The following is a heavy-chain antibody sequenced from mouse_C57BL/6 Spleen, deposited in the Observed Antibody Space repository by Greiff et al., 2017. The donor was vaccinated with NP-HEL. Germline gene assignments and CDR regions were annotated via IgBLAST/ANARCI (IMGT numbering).Heavy chain of an antibody. V-gene: IGHV1-18*01. D-gene: IGHD1-1*01. CDR2: INPNNGGT. J-gene: IGHJ3*01. Sequence: EVQLQQSRPELVKPGASVKIPCKASGYTFTDYNMDWVKQSHGKSLEWIGDINPNNGGTIYNQKFKGKATLTVDKSSSTAYMELRSLTSEDTAVYYCARGGTTVVEGFAYWGQGTLVTVSA. CDR3: ARGGTTVVEGFAY. CDR1: GYTFTDYN.